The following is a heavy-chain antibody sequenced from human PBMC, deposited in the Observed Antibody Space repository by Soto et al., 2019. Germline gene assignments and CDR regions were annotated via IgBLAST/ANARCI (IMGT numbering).Heavy chain of an antibody. J-gene: IGHJ6*02. CDR3: ARDPYYYDSHYYYGMDV. CDR2: IKRDGSEK. D-gene: IGHD3-22*01. Sequence: EVQLVESGGGLVQPGGSLRLSCAASGFSFNRHWMSWVRQAPGKGLQWVASIKRDGSEKYYLDSVKGRFTISRDNVKNSLSLQMNSLRAEDTAVYYCARDPYYYDSHYYYGMDVWGQGTTVTVSS. V-gene: IGHV3-7*01. CDR1: GFSFNRHW.